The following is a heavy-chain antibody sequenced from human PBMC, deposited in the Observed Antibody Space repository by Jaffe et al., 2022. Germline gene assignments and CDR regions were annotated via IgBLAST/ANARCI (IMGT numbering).Heavy chain of an antibody. V-gene: IGHV3-23*01. Sequence: EVQLLESGGGLVQPGGSLRLSCAASGFTFSSYAMSWVRQAPGKGLEWVSAISGSGGSTYYADSVKGRFTISRDNSKNTLYLQMNSLRAEDTAVYYCAKEQGGYCSSKCDWFDPWGQGTLVTVSS. J-gene: IGHJ5*02. CDR1: GFTFSSYA. CDR2: ISGSGGST. CDR3: AKEQGGYCSSKCDWFDP. D-gene: IGHD2-2*01.